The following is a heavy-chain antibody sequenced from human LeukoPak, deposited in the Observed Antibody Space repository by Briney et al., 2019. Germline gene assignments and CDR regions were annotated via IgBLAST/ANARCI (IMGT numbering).Heavy chain of an antibody. D-gene: IGHD5-24*01. CDR1: GGTFSSYA. CDR2: ISAYNGNT. J-gene: IGHJ4*02. CDR3: ARDPGRDGYNSPIEN. Sequence: GASVKVSCKASGGTFSSYAISWVRQAPGQGLEWMGWISAYNGNTSYAQKLQGRVTMTTDTSTSTAYMELRSLRSDDTALYYCARDPGRDGYNSPIENWGQGTLVTVSS. V-gene: IGHV1-18*01.